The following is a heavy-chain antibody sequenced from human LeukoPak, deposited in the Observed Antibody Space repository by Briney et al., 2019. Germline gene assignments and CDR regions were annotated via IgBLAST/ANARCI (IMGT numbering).Heavy chain of an antibody. V-gene: IGHV3-20*04. CDR2: INWNGGST. J-gene: IGHJ6*03. Sequence: GGSLRLSCAASGFTFDDYGMSWVRQAPGKGLEWVSGINWNGGSTGYADSVKGRFTISRDNAKNSLYLQMNSLRAEDTALYYCARMEYYDILTGYWYYYMDVWGKGTTVTVSS. D-gene: IGHD3-9*01. CDR1: GFTFDDYG. CDR3: ARMEYYDILTGYWYYYMDV.